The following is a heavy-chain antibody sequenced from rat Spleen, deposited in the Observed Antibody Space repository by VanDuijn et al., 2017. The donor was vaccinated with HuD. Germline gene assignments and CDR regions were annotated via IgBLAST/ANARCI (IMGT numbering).Heavy chain of an antibody. CDR3: TRDVVAY. CDR2: ITNAGANP. J-gene: IGHJ3*01. Sequence: EVQLVESGGGLVQPGRSLKLSCAASGFTFSDYGMAWVRQAPTKGLEWVATITNAGANPYYPDSVKGRFTISRDNAKSTLYLQMNSLRSEDTATYYCTRDVVAYWGQGTLVTVSS. CDR1: GFTFSDYG. D-gene: IGHD1-12*01. V-gene: IGHV5S13*01.